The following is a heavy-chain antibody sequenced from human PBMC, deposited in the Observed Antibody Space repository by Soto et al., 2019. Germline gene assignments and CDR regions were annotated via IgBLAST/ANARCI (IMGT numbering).Heavy chain of an antibody. J-gene: IGHJ6*02. CDR2: TYYRSKWYN. CDR3: ARGSEPNSSGWYLSSCGMDV. Sequence: SQTLSLTCAISGDSVSSNSAAWNWIRQSPSRGLEWLGRTYYRSKWYNDYAVSVKSRITINPDTSKNQFSLQLNSVTPEDTAVYYCARGSEPNSSGWYLSSCGMDVWGQGTTVTVSS. CDR1: GDSVSSNSAA. D-gene: IGHD6-19*01. V-gene: IGHV6-1*01.